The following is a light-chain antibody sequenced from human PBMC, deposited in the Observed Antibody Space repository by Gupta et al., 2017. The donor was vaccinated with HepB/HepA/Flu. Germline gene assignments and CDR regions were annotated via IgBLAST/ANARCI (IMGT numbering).Light chain of an antibody. V-gene: IGKV3-11*01. CDR2: DAS. J-gene: IGKJ4*01. CDR3: QQRSNWKP. Sequence: EIVLTQSPATLSLSPGERATLSCRASQSVSSYLAWYQQKPGQAPRLLIYDASNRATGIPDRFSGSGSGXDFTLTXSSRENEDFAVYYWQQRSNWKPFGXGTKVEIK. CDR1: QSVSSY.